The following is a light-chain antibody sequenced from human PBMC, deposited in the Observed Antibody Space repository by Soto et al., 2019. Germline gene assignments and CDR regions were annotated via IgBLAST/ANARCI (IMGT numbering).Light chain of an antibody. J-gene: IGKJ5*01. V-gene: IGKV3-15*01. CDR2: GAS. CDR1: QSVSSN. CDR3: QQYNNWPIT. Sequence: EIVMTQSPATLSVSPGERATLSCRASQSVSSNLAWYQQKPGQAPRLLIYGASIRATGFPVRFSGSGSGTEFTLTISSLQSEDFAVYYCQQYNNWPITFGQGTRLEIK.